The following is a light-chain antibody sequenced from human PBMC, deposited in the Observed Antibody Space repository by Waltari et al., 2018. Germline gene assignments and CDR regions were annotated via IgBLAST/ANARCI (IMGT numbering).Light chain of an antibody. CDR3: QQPPGT. CDR1: RDIRNY. Sequence: DIQLTQSPSFLSASVGDRVTFTCRASRDIRNYLAWYQQKSGKAPKHLIFAASTLQSGVPSRFSGSGSGTEFTLTISSLQPEDLATYYCQQPPGTFGGGTKVEIK. CDR2: AAS. J-gene: IGKJ4*01. V-gene: IGKV1-9*01.